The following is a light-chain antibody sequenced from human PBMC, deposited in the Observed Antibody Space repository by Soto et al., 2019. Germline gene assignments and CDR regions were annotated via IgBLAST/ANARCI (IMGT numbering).Light chain of an antibody. CDR3: QQYGGSPS. V-gene: IGKV3-20*01. Sequence: DIVLTQSPGTLSLSPGERATLSCRASQTVTSNYLAWYQQKPGQAPRLLIYGASNRATGIPDRFSGSGSGTDFTLTISRLEPEDVAVYHCQQYGGSPSLGQGTKVDTK. CDR1: QTVTSNY. CDR2: GAS. J-gene: IGKJ1*01.